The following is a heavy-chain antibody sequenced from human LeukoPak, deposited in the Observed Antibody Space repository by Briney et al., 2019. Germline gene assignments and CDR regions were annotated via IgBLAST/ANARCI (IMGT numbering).Heavy chain of an antibody. Sequence: PSETLSLTCAVYGGSFSGYYWSWIRQPPGKGLEWIGEINHSGSTNYNPSLKSRVTISVDTSKNQFSLKLSSVTAADTAVYYCAREGAPYSGYDFSPFQYYYYYYMDVWGKGTTVTVSS. CDR2: INHSGST. J-gene: IGHJ6*03. CDR1: GGSFSGYY. D-gene: IGHD5-12*01. V-gene: IGHV4-34*01. CDR3: AREGAPYSGYDFSPFQYYYYYYMDV.